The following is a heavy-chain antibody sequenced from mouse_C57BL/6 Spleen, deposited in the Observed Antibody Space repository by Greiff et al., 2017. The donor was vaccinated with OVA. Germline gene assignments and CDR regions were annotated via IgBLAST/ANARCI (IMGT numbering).Heavy chain of an antibody. Sequence: VKLMESGPELVKPGASVKISCKASGYAFSSSWMNWVKQRPGKGLEWIGRIYPGDGDTNYNGKFKGKATLTADKSSSTAYMQLSSLTSEDSAVYFCAREKRDYYGSSYDYAMDYWGQGTSVTVSS. CDR2: IYPGDGDT. CDR1: GYAFSSSW. J-gene: IGHJ4*01. D-gene: IGHD1-1*01. V-gene: IGHV1-82*01. CDR3: AREKRDYYGSSYDYAMDY.